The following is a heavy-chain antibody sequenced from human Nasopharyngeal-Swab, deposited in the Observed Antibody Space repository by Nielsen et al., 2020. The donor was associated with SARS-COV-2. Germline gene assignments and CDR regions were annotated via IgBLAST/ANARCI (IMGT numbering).Heavy chain of an antibody. CDR2: ISGSGGST. CDR1: GFTFSSYA. V-gene: IGHV3-23*01. Sequence: GESLKISCAASGFTFSSYAMSWVRQAPGKGPEWVSAISGSGGSTYYADSVKGRFTISRDNSKNTLYLQMNSLRAEDTAVYYCAKDIYSSGWYYFDYWGQGTLVTVSS. D-gene: IGHD6-19*01. J-gene: IGHJ4*02. CDR3: AKDIYSSGWYYFDY.